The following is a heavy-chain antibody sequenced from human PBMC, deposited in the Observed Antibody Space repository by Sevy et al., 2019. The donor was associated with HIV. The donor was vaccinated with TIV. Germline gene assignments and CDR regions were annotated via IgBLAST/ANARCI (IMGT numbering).Heavy chain of an antibody. J-gene: IGHJ4*02. CDR3: ARHLGYYDSGTYYDYFDY. CDR2: IDPSDSYT. V-gene: IGHV5-10-1*01. D-gene: IGHD3-10*01. CDR1: GYSFTTYW. Sequence: GESLKISCKGSGYSFTTYWITWVRQMPGKGLEWMERIDPSDSYTNYSPSFQGHVTISADKSISTVYLQWSSLKASDTAMYYCARHLGYYDSGTYYDYFDYWGQGTLVTVSS.